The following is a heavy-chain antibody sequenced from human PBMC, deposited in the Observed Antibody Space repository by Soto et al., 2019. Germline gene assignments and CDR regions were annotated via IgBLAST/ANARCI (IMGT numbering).Heavy chain of an antibody. J-gene: IGHJ4*02. CDR1: GGPFSSYG. V-gene: IGHV1-69*01. D-gene: IGHD5-18*01. CDR3: ARDGTIQMANFDF. Sequence: QVLLMQSGAEVKKPGSSVKVSCTSSGGPFSSYGIIWVRQVPGQGLEWLGGIIPLFGTPSYARKFQDRLTISADESTTTAYMELSSLTSEDTAMYFCARDGTIQMANFDFWGQGTLVTVSS. CDR2: IIPLFGTP.